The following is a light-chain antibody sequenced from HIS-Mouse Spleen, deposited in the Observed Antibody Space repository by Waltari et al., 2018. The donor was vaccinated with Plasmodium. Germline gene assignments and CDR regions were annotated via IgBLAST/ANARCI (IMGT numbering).Light chain of an antibody. CDR1: QGISSY. J-gene: IGKJ4*01. Sequence: AIRMTQSPSSFSASTGDRVTITCRASQGISSYLAWYQQKPGKAPKLLIYGASTLQSGVPSRFSGSGSGTEFTLTISCLQSEDFATYYCQQYYSYLLTFGGGTKVEIK. CDR3: QQYYSYLLT. V-gene: IGKV1-8*01. CDR2: GAS.